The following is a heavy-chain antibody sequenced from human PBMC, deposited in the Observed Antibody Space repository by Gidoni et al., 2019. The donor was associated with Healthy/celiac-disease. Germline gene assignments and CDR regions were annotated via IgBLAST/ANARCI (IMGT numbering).Heavy chain of an antibody. D-gene: IGHD1-7*01. V-gene: IGHV1-3*01. J-gene: IGHJ3*02. CDR1: GYTFTSYA. CDR2: INAGNANT. Sequence: QVQLVPSGAEVKKPAASVKVSCKASGYTFTSYAMHGVRQAPGQRREWMGWINAGNANTKYSQNCQGRVTITRDTSASTAYMALSSLRSEDTAVYYCASDNWNYSASHDAFDIWGKGTMVTVSS. CDR3: ASDNWNYSASHDAFDI.